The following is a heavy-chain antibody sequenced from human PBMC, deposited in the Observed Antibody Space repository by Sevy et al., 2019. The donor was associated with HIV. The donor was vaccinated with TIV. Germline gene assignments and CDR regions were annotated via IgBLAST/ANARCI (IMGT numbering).Heavy chain of an antibody. D-gene: IGHD3-10*01. CDR1: GFTFSNAW. J-gene: IGHJ4*02. CDR2: IKSKTDGGTT. V-gene: IGHV3-15*01. Sequence: GGSLRLSCAASGFTFSNAWMSWVRQAPGKGLEWVGRIKSKTDGGTTDYAAPVKGRFTISRDDSKNTPYLQMNSLKTENTAVYYCPTVTTMVRFIGNDYWGQGTLVTVSS. CDR3: PTVTTMVRFIGNDY.